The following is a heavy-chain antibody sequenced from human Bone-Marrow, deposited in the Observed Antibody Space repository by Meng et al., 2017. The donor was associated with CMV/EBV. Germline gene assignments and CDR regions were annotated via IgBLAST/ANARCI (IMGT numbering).Heavy chain of an antibody. CDR2: ISGNGRTP. D-gene: IGHD3-22*01. CDR3: AKNGAYYDASGILVSDAFDV. Sequence: ETLSLTCTVSGGSISSSSYYWGWIRQAPGKGLEWVSSISGNGRTPYYVDSVKGRFTVSRDNSRRRVYLQLNSLRAEDTAVYYCAKNGAYYDASGILVSDAFDVWGQGTTVTVSS. CDR1: GGSISSSSYY. V-gene: IGHV3-23*01. J-gene: IGHJ3*01.